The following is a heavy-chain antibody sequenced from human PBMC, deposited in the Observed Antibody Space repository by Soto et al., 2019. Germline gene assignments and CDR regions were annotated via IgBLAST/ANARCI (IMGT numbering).Heavy chain of an antibody. J-gene: IGHJ6*02. Sequence: QLQLQESGPGLVKPSETLSLTCTVTGGSIGSGPYSWGWIRQPPGEGLEWIGTFHYSENTYYNPSLESRVTISVDTSKNQFSLKVTSLTVADTAIYYCARLGGYCSTTSCYGFYGMDFWGQGTTFIVSS. CDR2: FHYSENT. CDR3: ARLGGYCSTTSCYGFYGMDF. V-gene: IGHV4-39*01. D-gene: IGHD2-2*01. CDR1: GGSIGSGPYS.